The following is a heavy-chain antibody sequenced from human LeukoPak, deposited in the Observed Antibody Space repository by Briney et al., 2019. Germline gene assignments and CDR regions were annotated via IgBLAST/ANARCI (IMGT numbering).Heavy chain of an antibody. CDR2: INTDERST. V-gene: IGHV3-74*01. CDR1: GFTFSSYW. CDR3: ARGHCSGGSCYFLDI. Sequence: GGSLRLSCAASGFTFSSYWMHWVRQAPGKGLVWVSRINTDERSTSYADSVKGRFTISRDNAKNTLYLQMNSLRAEDTAVYYCARGHCSGGSCYFLDIWGQGTMVTVSS. D-gene: IGHD2-15*01. J-gene: IGHJ3*02.